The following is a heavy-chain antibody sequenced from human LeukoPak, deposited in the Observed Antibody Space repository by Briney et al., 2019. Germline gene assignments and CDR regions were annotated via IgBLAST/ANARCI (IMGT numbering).Heavy chain of an antibody. V-gene: IGHV4-59*01. CDR2: IYYSGST. CDR1: GGSISSYY. D-gene: IGHD2-8*01. J-gene: IGHJ1*01. CDR3: ASRVGSCSNGICYERAEYFQH. Sequence: SETLSLTCTVSGGSISSYYWSWIRQPPGKGLEWIGYIYYSGSTNYNSSLKSRVTISVDTSKNQFSLKLTSVTAADTAVYYCASRVGSCSNGICYERAEYFQHWGQGTLVTVS.